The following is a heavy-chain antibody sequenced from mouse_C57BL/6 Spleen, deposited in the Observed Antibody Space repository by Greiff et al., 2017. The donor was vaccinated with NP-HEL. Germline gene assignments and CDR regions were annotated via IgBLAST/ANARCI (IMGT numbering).Heavy chain of an antibody. Sequence: VQLQESDAELVKPGASVKISCKVSGYTFTDHTIHWMKQRPEQGLEWIGYIYPRDGSTKYNEKFKGKATLTADKSSSTAYMQLNSLTSEDSAVYFCARYYGSSYWYFDVWGTGTTVTVSS. J-gene: IGHJ1*03. CDR3: ARYYGSSYWYFDV. V-gene: IGHV1-78*01. D-gene: IGHD1-1*01. CDR2: IYPRDGST. CDR1: GYTFTDHT.